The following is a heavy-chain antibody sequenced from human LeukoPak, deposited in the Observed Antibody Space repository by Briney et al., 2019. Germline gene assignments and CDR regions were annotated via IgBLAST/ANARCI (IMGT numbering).Heavy chain of an antibody. J-gene: IGHJ4*02. V-gene: IGHV4-39*01. CDR3: ATTLVTATAFPSGVDY. D-gene: IGHD1-26*01. Sequence: PSETLSLTCSVSGGSISSATYYWGWIRQPPGKGLEWIGSFYDSASTYYKPSLKSRVTISVDTSKIQFSLKLSSVTAADTAVYYCATTLVTATAFPSGVDYWGQGTLVTVSS. CDR2: FYDSAST. CDR1: GGSISSATYY.